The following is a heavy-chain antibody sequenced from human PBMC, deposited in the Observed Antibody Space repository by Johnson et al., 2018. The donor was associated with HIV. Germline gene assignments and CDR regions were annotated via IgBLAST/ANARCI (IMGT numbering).Heavy chain of an antibody. D-gene: IGHD6-13*01. CDR3: AKDQWSCSGSIDAFDI. Sequence: VQLVESGGGVVQPGRSLRLSCAASGFTFSTYGMHWVRQAPGKGLEWVAVISYDGSNKYYADSVKGRFTISRDNSKNTLYLQMKSLGAEDTAVYYCAKDQWSCSGSIDAFDIWGQGTMVTVSS. V-gene: IGHV3-30*19. J-gene: IGHJ3*02. CDR1: GFTFSTYG. CDR2: ISYDGSNK.